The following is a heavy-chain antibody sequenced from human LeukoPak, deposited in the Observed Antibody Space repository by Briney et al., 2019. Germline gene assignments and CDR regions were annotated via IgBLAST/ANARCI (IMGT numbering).Heavy chain of an antibody. CDR3: ARCTLRYRNWFDP. D-gene: IGHD3-9*01. V-gene: IGHV4-34*01. J-gene: IGHJ5*02. CDR2: INHSGST. Sequence: SETLSLTCAVYGGSFSGYYWSWIRQPPGKGLEWIGEINHSGSTNYSPSLKSRVTTSVDTSKNQFSLKLSSVTAADTAVYYCARCTLRYRNWFDPWGQGTLVTVSS. CDR1: GGSFSGYY.